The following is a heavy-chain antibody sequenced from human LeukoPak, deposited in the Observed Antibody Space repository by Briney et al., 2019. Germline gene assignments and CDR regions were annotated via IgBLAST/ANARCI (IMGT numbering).Heavy chain of an antibody. D-gene: IGHD3-10*01. J-gene: IGHJ4*02. Sequence: PSESLSLTCTVSGGSISSYYWSWIRQPAGKGLEWSGRIYTSGSTNYNPSLKSRVTMSVDTSKNQFSLKLSSVTAADTAVYYCARHGSGSYYNPGFDYWGQGTLVTVSS. CDR1: GGSISSYY. CDR2: IYTSGST. V-gene: IGHV4-4*07. CDR3: ARHGSGSYYNPGFDY.